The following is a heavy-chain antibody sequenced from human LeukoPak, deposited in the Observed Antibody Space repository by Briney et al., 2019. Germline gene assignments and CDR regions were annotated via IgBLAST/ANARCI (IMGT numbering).Heavy chain of an antibody. CDR2: IIPILGIA. CDR3: ASSGGDYYGSGSYYMEFNWFDP. D-gene: IGHD3-10*01. Sequence: SVTVSCKASGGTFSSYAISWVRQAPGQGLEWMGRIIPILGIANYAQKFQGRVTITADKSTSTAYMELSSLRSEDTAVYYCASSGGDYYGSGSYYMEFNWFDPWGQGTLVTVSS. J-gene: IGHJ5*02. V-gene: IGHV1-69*04. CDR1: GGTFSSYA.